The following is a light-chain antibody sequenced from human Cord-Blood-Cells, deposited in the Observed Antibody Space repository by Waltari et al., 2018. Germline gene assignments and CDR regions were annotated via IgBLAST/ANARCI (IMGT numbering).Light chain of an antibody. CDR1: QSVSSY. CDR2: DAS. CDR3: KQRSNWPLT. J-gene: IGKJ4*01. V-gene: IGKV3-11*01. Sequence: IVLTKSPATLSLSPGERATLSCRASQSVSSYLAWYHQKPGQAPWLLMNDASNRTTGIPARFSGSGSGTDFTLTISSLEPEDFAVYYCKQRSNWPLTFGGGTKVEIK.